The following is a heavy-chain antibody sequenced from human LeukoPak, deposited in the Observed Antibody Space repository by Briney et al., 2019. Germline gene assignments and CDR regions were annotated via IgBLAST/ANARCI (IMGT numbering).Heavy chain of an antibody. CDR1: GYTFTSYY. Sequence: GASVKVSCKASGYTFTSYYMHWVRQAPGQGLEWMGWISAYNGNTNYAQKLQGRVTMTTDTSTSTAYMELRSLRSDDTAVYYCARVIESSGWYWANWFDPWGQGTLVTVSS. V-gene: IGHV1-18*04. D-gene: IGHD6-19*01. CDR2: ISAYNGNT. J-gene: IGHJ5*02. CDR3: ARVIESSGWYWANWFDP.